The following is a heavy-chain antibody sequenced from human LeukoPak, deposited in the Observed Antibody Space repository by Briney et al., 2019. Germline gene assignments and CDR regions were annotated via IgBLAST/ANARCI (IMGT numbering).Heavy chain of an antibody. J-gene: IGHJ3*02. V-gene: IGHV4-4*07. CDR3: ARGLWFGELLANAFDI. D-gene: IGHD3-10*01. CDR1: GGSISSYY. Sequence: SETLSPTCTVSGGSISSYYWSWIRQPAGKGLEWIGRIYTSGSTNYNPSLKSRVTMSVDTSKNQFSLKLSSVTAADTAVYYCARGLWFGELLANAFDIWGQGTMVTVSS. CDR2: IYTSGST.